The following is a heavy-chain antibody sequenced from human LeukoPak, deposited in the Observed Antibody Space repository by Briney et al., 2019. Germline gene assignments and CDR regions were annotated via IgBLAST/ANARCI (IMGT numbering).Heavy chain of an antibody. Sequence: SETLSLTCTVSGGSISSYYWSWIRQPPGKGLEWIGYIYYSGSTNSNPSLKSRVTISVDTSKNQFSLKVRSVTAADTAVYYCATTSNYAFNIWGQGTMVTVSS. J-gene: IGHJ3*02. D-gene: IGHD4-11*01. CDR3: ATTSNYAFNI. V-gene: IGHV4-59*08. CDR1: GGSISSYY. CDR2: IYYSGST.